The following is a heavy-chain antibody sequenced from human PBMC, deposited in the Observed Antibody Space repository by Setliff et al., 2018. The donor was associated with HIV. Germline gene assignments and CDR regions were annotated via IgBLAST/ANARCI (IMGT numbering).Heavy chain of an antibody. J-gene: IGHJ4*02. V-gene: IGHV4-4*09. CDR1: GDSISSYF. CDR2: RSTTGST. D-gene: IGHD2-8*02. Sequence: SETLSLTCTVSGDSISSYFWSWIRQSPGKGLEWIGFRSTTGSTNYNPSLRSRVTISVDTSKNQFSLRLTSVTAADTAVYFCARLIHTGLLYFDFWGLGTLVTV. CDR3: ARLIHTGLLYFDF.